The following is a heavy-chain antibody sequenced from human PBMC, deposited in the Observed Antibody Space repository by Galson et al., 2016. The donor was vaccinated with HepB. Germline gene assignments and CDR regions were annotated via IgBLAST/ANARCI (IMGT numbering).Heavy chain of an antibody. V-gene: IGHV4-61*02. CDR1: AGSINSGNYY. Sequence: TLSPTCTVSAGSINSGNYYWSWIRQTAGKGLDWIGRIYTSGSTTYNPSPKSRVTVSLATSTDRFSLRLPSVTAAETAVHYCARTPPGDYYYAIDVWGEGTTVIV. CDR2: IYTSGST. J-gene: IGHJ6*02. CDR3: ARTPPGDYYYAIDV.